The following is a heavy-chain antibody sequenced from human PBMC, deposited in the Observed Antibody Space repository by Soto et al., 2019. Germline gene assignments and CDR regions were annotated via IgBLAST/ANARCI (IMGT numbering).Heavy chain of an antibody. D-gene: IGHD6-19*01. Sequence: QVQLVQSGAEVKKPGSSVKVACKASGGTIRIYSIRWVRQGPGRCLERRSGIIPRFGTTSYAQTEKFQGGVTINVDGQIITDSMELSSLISEDTAVYFGAVVDTSDNDAENSCYAMDVCGQGTTLIVSS. CDR2: IIPRFGTT. V-gene: IGHV1-69*01. CDR1: GGTIRIYS. CDR3: AVVDTSDNDAENSCYAMDV. J-gene: IGHJ6*02.